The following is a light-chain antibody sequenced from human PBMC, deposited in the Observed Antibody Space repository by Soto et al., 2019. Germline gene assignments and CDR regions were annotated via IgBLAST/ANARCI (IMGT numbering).Light chain of an antibody. CDR2: SSN. CDR3: AAWDDDLHVSL. CDR1: DSNIGSTA. Sequence: QSVLTQPPSVSATPGQGVTLSCSGGDSNIGSTAVNWYQQLPGTAPKLLIYSSNQRPSGVPDRISGSKSGTSASLAISGLQSEDEADYYCAAWDDDLHVSLFGGGTKLTVL. J-gene: IGLJ3*02. V-gene: IGLV1-44*01.